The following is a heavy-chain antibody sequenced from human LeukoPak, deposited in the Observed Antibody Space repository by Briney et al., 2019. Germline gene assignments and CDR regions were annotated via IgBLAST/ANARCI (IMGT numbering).Heavy chain of an antibody. CDR1: GYSFTNYS. CDR3: ARQLGSSWYVDY. Sequence: ETLKISCQGSGYSFTNYSIGWVRQISGKGREWMGIIYSGDSDTRYSPYFQGQVTISADKSISTAYLKWRSLEASDTAMYYCARQLGSSWYVDYWGGGGLVTVSS. J-gene: IGHJ4*02. V-gene: IGHV5-51*01. CDR2: IYSGDSDT. D-gene: IGHD6-13*01.